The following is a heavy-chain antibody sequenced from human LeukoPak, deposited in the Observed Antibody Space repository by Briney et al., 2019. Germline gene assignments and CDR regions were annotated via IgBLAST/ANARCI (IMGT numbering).Heavy chain of an antibody. CDR1: GFSVGTKY. D-gene: IGHD3-10*01. CDR3: ARVGDHYHWYFDL. CDR2: LYSGADT. V-gene: IGHV3-53*01. Sequence: PGGSLTVSCAASGFSVGTKYMNWVRQAPGKGLEWVSILYSGADTYYTDSVKGRFTISRDSSKNTLFLHMNSLRADDTAIYYCARVGDHYHWYFDLWGRGTRVSVSS. J-gene: IGHJ2*01.